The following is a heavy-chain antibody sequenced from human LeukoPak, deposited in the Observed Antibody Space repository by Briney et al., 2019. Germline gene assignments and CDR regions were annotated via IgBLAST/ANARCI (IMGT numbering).Heavy chain of an antibody. J-gene: IGHJ6*02. Sequence: SETLSLTCTVSGGSVRSDSYYWSWIRQPPGKGLEWIGYVYYSGSTNYNPSLKSRVTISVDTSKNQFSLKLRSVTAADTAVYYCVREDGYCIAAAGNPPVGYYYYYGMDVWGQGTTVTVSS. V-gene: IGHV4-61*01. CDR1: GGSVRSDSYY. CDR3: VREDGYCIAAAGNPPVGYYYYYGMDV. D-gene: IGHD6-13*01. CDR2: VYYSGST.